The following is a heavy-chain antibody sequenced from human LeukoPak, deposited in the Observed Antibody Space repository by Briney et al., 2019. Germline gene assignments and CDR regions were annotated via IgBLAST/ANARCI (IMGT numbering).Heavy chain of an antibody. V-gene: IGHV1-3*01. J-gene: IGHJ5*02. CDR3: ARAPTPRTHIVVVPGGWFDP. D-gene: IGHD2-2*01. CDR1: AYTFTSYA. Sequence: ASVKVSCKASAYTFTSYAMHWVRQAPGQRLEWMGWINAGNGNTKYSQKFQGRVTMTRDTSTSTVYMELSSLRSEDTAVYYCARAPTPRTHIVVVPGGWFDPWGQGTLVTVSS. CDR2: INAGNGNT.